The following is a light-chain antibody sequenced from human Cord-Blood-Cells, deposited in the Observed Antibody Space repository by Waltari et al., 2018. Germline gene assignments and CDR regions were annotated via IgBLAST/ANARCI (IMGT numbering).Light chain of an antibody. J-gene: IGLJ2*01. CDR1: SSDDGGYNS. CDR2: EVS. CDR3: SSYAGSNRV. Sequence: QPALTQPSSADGSPGQPVTISCTGTSSDDGGYNSVSWYQQHPGKAPKLMIYEVSKRPSGFPDLFSGSKSGNTASLTVSGLQAEDEADYYCSSYAGSNRVFGGGTKLTVL. V-gene: IGLV2-8*01.